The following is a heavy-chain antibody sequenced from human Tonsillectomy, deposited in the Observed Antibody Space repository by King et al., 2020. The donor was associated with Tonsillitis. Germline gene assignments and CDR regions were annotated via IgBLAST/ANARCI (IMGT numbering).Heavy chain of an antibody. CDR2: IYYSGST. V-gene: IGHV4-59*01. CDR3: ARGPGLGYCSDGSCYALDY. CDR1: GGSISSYY. D-gene: IGHD2-15*01. J-gene: IGHJ4*02. Sequence: VQLQESGPGLVKPSETLSLTCTVSGGSISSYYWSWIRQPPGKGLEWIGYIYYSGSTNYNPSLKSRVTISVDTSKNQFSLKLSSVTAADTAVYYCARGPGLGYCSDGSCYALDYWGQGTLVTVSS.